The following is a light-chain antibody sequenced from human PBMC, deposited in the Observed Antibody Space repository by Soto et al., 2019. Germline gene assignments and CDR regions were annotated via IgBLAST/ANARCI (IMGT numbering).Light chain of an antibody. V-gene: IGLV2-8*01. J-gene: IGLJ3*02. Sequence: QSALTQPPSASGSPGQSVTISCTGTSSDVGGYNYVSWYQQHPGKAPKLIIYEVNKWPSGIPDRFSGSKSGNTASLTVSGLQAEDEADYYCNAYAGSNNWVFGGGTKVTVL. CDR1: SSDVGGYNY. CDR2: EVN. CDR3: NAYAGSNNWV.